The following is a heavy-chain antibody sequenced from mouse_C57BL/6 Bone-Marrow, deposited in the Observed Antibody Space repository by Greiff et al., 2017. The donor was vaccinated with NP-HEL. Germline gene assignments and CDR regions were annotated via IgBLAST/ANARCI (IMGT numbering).Heavy chain of an antibody. CDR2: IWRGGST. V-gene: IGHV2-5*01. CDR3: AKNSLYYYGSSGYFDY. CDR1: GFSLTSYG. D-gene: IGHD1-1*01. Sequence: QVQLKESGPGLVQPSQSLSITCTVSGFSLTSYGVHWVRQSPGKGLEWLGVIWRGGSTDYNAAFMSRLSITKDNSKSQVFFKMNSLQADDTAIYYCAKNSLYYYGSSGYFDYWGQGTTLTVSS. J-gene: IGHJ2*01.